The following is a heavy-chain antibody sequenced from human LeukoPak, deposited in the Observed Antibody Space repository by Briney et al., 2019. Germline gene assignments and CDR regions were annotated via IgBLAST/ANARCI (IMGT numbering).Heavy chain of an antibody. CDR2: ISAYNGNT. V-gene: IGHV1-18*01. J-gene: IGHJ4*02. Sequence: ASVKVSCKASGYTFTSYGISWVRRAPGQGLEWMGWISAYNGNTNYAQKLQGRVTMTTDTSTSTAYMELRSLRSDDTAVYYCARDAPYCGGDCYESIGDYWGQGTLVTVSS. CDR1: GYTFTSYG. D-gene: IGHD2-21*02. CDR3: ARDAPYCGGDCYESIGDY.